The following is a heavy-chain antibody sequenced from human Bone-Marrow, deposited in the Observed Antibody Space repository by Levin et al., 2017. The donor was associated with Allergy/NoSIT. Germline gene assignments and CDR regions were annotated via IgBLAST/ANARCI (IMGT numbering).Heavy chain of an antibody. J-gene: IGHJ3*01. CDR2: ITYTGRT. CDR1: GGSISNSPYY. D-gene: IGHD3-22*01. Sequence: SSETLSLTCTVSGGSISNSPYYWGWIRQSPGKGLEWFGSITYTGRTRYNPSLQSRVTISVDTSKNQFSLNLNSVTAADTAAYYCARQDNYDTSGYFTTGFDVWGQGTVVTVFS. CDR3: ARQDNYDTSGYFTTGFDV. V-gene: IGHV4-39*01.